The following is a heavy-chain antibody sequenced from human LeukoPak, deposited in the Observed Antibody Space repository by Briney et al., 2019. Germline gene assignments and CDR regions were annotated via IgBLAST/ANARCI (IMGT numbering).Heavy chain of an antibody. CDR1: GGSISRYW. Sequence: ASETLSLTCTVSGGSISRYWWNWVRQPPGRGLEWIGYIYNSGSTNYNPSLKSRVTISVDTSKNQFSLKLSSVTVAGTAVYYCARSIQLWPHSTFDYWGQGTLVTVSS. J-gene: IGHJ4*02. CDR2: IYNSGST. D-gene: IGHD5-18*01. CDR3: ARSIQLWPHSTFDY. V-gene: IGHV4-59*08.